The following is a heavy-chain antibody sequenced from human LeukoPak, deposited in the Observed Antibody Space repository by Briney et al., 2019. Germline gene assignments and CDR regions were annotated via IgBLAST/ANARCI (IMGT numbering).Heavy chain of an antibody. CDR2: ISWNSGSI. Sequence: GGSLRLSCAASGFTFDDYAMHWVRQAPGKGLEWVSGISWNSGSIGYADSVKGRFTISRDNAKNSLYLQMNSLGAEDMALYYCAKDRAYYYGSGSTFEDWGQGTLVTVSS. V-gene: IGHV3-9*03. CDR1: GFTFDDYA. CDR3: AKDRAYYYGSGSTFED. D-gene: IGHD3-10*01. J-gene: IGHJ4*02.